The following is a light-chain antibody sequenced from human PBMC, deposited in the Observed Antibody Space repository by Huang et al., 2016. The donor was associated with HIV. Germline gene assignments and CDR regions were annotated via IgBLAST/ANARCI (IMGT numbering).Light chain of an antibody. J-gene: IGKJ1*01. CDR3: QQYNNWPPWT. V-gene: IGKV3-15*01. CDR1: QSVSSN. Sequence: EIVMAQFPATLSVSPGERATLSCRASQSVSSNLAWYQQNPGQAPRLLIYGASTRATGIPARFSGSGSGTEFTLTINSLQSEDFAVYYCQQYNNWPPWTFGQGTKVEIE. CDR2: GAS.